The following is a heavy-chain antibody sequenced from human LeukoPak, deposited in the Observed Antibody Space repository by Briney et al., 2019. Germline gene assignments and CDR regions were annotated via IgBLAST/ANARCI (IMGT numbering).Heavy chain of an antibody. V-gene: IGHV4-59*01. Sequence: PSETLSLTCTVSGGSISSYYWSWIRQPPGKGLEWIGYIYYSGSTNYNPSLKSRVTISVDTSKNQFSLRLTSVTAADTAVYYCARATYDSSGLAYWGQGTLVTVSS. CDR3: ARATYDSSGLAY. CDR1: GGSISSYY. CDR2: IYYSGST. D-gene: IGHD3-22*01. J-gene: IGHJ4*02.